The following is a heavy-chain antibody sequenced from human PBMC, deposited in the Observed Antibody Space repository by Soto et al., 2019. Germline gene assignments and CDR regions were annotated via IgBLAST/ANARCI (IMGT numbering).Heavy chain of an antibody. V-gene: IGHV4-59*01. Sequence: QVQLQESGPGLVKPSETLSLTCTVSGGSISNYYWSWIRQSPGKGLEWIGYINYIGTTNYNPSIKSRVTISLDMSKTQYSLKLSSVTAADTAVYYCVRGGGGYGNGMIDYWGQGTLVTVSS. J-gene: IGHJ4*02. CDR2: INYIGTT. D-gene: IGHD5-18*01. CDR3: VRGGGGYGNGMIDY. CDR1: GGSISNYY.